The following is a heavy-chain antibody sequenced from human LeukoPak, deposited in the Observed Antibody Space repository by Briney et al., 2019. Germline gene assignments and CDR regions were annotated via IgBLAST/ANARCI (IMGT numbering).Heavy chain of an antibody. CDR1: GFTFSSYW. CDR2: IKQDGSEK. J-gene: IGHJ4*02. V-gene: IGHV3-7*01. CDR3: ARDLGMAGTFFDY. D-gene: IGHD6-19*01. Sequence: PGGSLRLTCAASGFTFSSYWMSWVRQAPGKGLERVANIKQDGSEKYYVDSVKGRFTISRDNAKNSLYLQMNSLRAEDTAVYYCARDLGMAGTFFDYWGQGTLVTVSS.